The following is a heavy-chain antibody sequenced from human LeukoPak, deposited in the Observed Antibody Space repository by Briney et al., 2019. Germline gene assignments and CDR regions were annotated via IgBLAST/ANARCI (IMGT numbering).Heavy chain of an antibody. CDR3: ATMFGESSDFDH. V-gene: IGHV4-4*07. CDR2: LHSSGET. D-gene: IGHD3-10*02. J-gene: IGHJ4*02. Sequence: SATLSLTCVVSGGSISAYYWNWIRQPAGKGLEWIGRLHSSGETTSNPSLMSRATMSLDTSRNHFSLNLTSVTAADTAIYYCATMFGESSDFDHWGQGTLVTVSS. CDR1: GGSISAYY.